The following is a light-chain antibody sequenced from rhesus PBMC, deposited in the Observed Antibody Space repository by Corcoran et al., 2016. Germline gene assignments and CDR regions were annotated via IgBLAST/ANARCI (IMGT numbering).Light chain of an antibody. CDR2: KAS. Sequence: DIQMTQSPSSLSASVGDRVTITCRASQGISSWLAWYQQKPGKAPTLLIYKASSLQSGVPSRFSGSGYGKEFPLTITSLPPEDFATYYCQQYNSAPTFGQGTKVEIK. V-gene: IGKV1-21*01. J-gene: IGKJ1*01. CDR3: QQYNSAPT. CDR1: QGISSW.